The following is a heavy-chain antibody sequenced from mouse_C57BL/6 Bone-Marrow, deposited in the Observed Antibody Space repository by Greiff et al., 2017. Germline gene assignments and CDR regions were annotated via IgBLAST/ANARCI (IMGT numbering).Heavy chain of an antibody. CDR2: IRLKSDNYAT. V-gene: IGHV6-3*01. CDR1: GFTFSNYW. J-gene: IGHJ3*01. Sequence: EVQLVESGGGLVQPGGSMKLSCVASGFTFSNYWMNWVRQSPEKGLEWVAQIRLKSDNYATHYAESVKGRFTISRDDSNSSVYLQMNYLRAEDTGIYYCTGPRFAYWGQGTLVTVSA. CDR3: TGPRFAY.